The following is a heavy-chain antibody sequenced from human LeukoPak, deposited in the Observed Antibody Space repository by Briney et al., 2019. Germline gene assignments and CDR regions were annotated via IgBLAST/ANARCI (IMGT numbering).Heavy chain of an antibody. CDR2: ISSSSSYI. J-gene: IGHJ5*02. CDR1: GFTFSSYS. D-gene: IGHD5-18*01. V-gene: IGHV3-21*01. Sequence: GGSLRLSCAASGFTFSSYSMNWFRQAPGKGLEWVSSISSSSSYIYYADSVKGRFTISRDNAKNSLYLQMNSLRAEDTAVYYCAREKGKNTAAHLWGQGTLVTVSS. CDR3: AREKGKNTAAHL.